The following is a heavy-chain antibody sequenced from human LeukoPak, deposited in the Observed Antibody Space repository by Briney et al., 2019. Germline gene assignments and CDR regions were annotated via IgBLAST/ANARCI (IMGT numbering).Heavy chain of an antibody. D-gene: IGHD2-2*01. CDR2: ISYDGSNK. CDR1: GFTFSSYA. V-gene: IGHV3-30-3*01. Sequence: GGSLRLSCAASGFTFSSYAMHWVRQAPGKGLEWVAVISYDGSNKYYADSVKGRFTISRDNSKNTLYLQMNSLRAEDTAVYYCARDIGSTSGTWYDYYYMDVWGKGTTVTVSS. J-gene: IGHJ6*03. CDR3: ARDIGSTSGTWYDYYYMDV.